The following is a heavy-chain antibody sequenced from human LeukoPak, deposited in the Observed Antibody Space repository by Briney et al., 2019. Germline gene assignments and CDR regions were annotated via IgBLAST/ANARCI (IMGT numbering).Heavy chain of an antibody. CDR3: ARAYSSRGRFDP. V-gene: IGHV4-59*01. J-gene: IGHJ5*02. Sequence: SETLSLTCTVSGGSISSYYWSWIRQPLGKGLEWIGYIFHSVTTNYNPSLKSRATISVDTSTNQFSLKLSSVTAADTAVYYCARAYSSRGRFDPWGQGTLVTVSS. CDR1: GGSISSYY. CDR2: IFHSVTT. D-gene: IGHD6-13*01.